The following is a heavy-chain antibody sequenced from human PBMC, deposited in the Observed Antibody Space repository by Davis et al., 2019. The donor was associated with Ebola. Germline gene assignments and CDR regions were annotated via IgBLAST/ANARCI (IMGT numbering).Heavy chain of an antibody. J-gene: IGHJ6*02. V-gene: IGHV5-51*01. CDR3: ARLAVAGTDYYYGMDV. CDR2: IYPGDSDT. D-gene: IGHD6-19*01. CDR1: GSSFTSYW. Sequence: GASLKISCTASGSSFTSYWIGWVRQIPGKGLEWMGIIYPGDSDTRSSPSYQGQVTISADKSISTAYLQWSSLKASDTAMYYWARLAVAGTDYYYGMDVWGQGTTVTVSS.